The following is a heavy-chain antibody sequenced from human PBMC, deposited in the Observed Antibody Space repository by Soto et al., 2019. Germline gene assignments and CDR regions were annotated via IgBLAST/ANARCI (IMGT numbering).Heavy chain of an antibody. V-gene: IGHV2-5*02. J-gene: IGHJ3*01. D-gene: IGHD3-16*01. CDR1: GFSFSADGVG. CDR3: AHAFGGTSWPNDAFDV. Sequence: HITLKESGPPLVKPTQTLTLTCIFSGFSFSADGVGVGWIRQPPGKTLEWLALIYWDDDTRYRPSLKSRLTITKDSSKNQVVLTMTTMDPLDTATYYCAHAFGGTSWPNDAFDVWGQGTVVTVSS. CDR2: IYWDDDT.